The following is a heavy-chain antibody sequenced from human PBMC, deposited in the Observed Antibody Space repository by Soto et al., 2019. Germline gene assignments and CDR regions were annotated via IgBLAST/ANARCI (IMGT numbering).Heavy chain of an antibody. V-gene: IGHV3-33*01. J-gene: IGHJ4*02. CDR2: IWYDGSNK. D-gene: IGHD5-18*01. CDR3: ARENTALAYFDY. CDR1: GFTFSSYG. Sequence: QVQLVESGGGVVQPGRSLRLSCAASGFTFSSYGMQWVRQAPGKGPEWVAVIWYDGSNKYYADSVKGRFTISRDNSKNTLYLQMNSMRAEDTAVYYCARENTALAYFDYWGQGTLVTVSS.